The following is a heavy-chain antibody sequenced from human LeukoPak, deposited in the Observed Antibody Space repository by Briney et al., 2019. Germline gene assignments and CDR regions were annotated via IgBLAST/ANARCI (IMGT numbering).Heavy chain of an antibody. V-gene: IGHV3-48*01. J-gene: IGHJ4*02. CDR3: AKDGPWRPAAE. Sequence: GGSLRLSCVASGFTFSSYSMNWVRQPPGKGPEWVSYISSDDTTIYYADSMKGRFTISRDNSRDMLYLQIDSLRAEDTAIYFCAKDGPWRPAAEWGQGVLLTVSS. CDR2: ISSDDTTI. D-gene: IGHD2-2*01. CDR1: GFTFSSYS.